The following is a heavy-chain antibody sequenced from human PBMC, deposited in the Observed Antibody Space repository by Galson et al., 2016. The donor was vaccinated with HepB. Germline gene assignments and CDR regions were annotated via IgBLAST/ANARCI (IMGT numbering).Heavy chain of an antibody. D-gene: IGHD6-19*01. CDR3: ARELSLVPGKGGHFDL. CDR2: ISFDGTNK. J-gene: IGHJ5*02. Sequence: SLRLSCAASGFTFTTYGMHWVRRAPGKGLESVAIISFDGTNKYYADSVKGRFTISRDNSKNTLYLQMNSLRAEDTAVYYCARELSLVPGKGGHFDLWGQGTLVTVSS. V-gene: IGHV3-30*03. CDR1: GFTFTTYG.